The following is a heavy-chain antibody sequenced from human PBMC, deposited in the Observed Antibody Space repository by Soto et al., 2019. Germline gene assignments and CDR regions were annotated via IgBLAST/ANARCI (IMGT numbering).Heavy chain of an antibody. J-gene: IGHJ4*02. CDR1: GFTVSSYG. D-gene: IGHD6-6*01. CDR3: AKGYTRSSG. Sequence: QVQLVESGGGVVQPGRSLRLSCVASGFTVSSYGMHWVRQAPGKGLEWVAVISYDGSDKYYADSVKGRFTISRDNSNNTLYLQMNSLRAEDTAVYYCAKGYTRSSGWGQGTLVTVSS. CDR2: ISYDGSDK. V-gene: IGHV3-30*18.